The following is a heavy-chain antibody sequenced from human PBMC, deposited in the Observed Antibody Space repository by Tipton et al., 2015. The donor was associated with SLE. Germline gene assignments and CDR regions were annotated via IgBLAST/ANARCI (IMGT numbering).Heavy chain of an antibody. Sequence: SLRLSCTASGLTFSSYWMHWVRQVPGKGLVWVSHINSDGSSTTYADSVKGRFTISRDNSKNTLYVQMNSLRAEDTAVYYCARGPSGRGLDYWGQGSLVTVSS. D-gene: IGHD3-10*01. V-gene: IGHV3-74*01. CDR1: GLTFSSYW. CDR3: ARGPSGRGLDY. CDR2: INSDGSST. J-gene: IGHJ4*02.